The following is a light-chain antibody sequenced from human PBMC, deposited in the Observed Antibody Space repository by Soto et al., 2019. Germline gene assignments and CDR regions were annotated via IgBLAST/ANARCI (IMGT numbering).Light chain of an antibody. CDR1: SSDVGGYNF. CDR2: DVT. CDR3: SSYTSISTYV. J-gene: IGLJ1*01. V-gene: IGLV2-14*01. Sequence: QSVLTQPASVSGSPGQSITISCTGTSSDVGGYNFVSWYQQHPDKAPKLMIYDVTNRPSGVSNRFSGSKSGNTASLTIPWLQAEDEADYYCSSYTSISTYVFGTGNKVTVL.